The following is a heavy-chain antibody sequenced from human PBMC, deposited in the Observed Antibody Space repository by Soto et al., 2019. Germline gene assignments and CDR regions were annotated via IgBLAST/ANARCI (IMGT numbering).Heavy chain of an antibody. D-gene: IGHD3-9*01. CDR3: ARGLELRYFDWLPWLDP. J-gene: IGHJ5*02. Sequence: PSETLSLTCTVSGGSISSGDYYWSWIRQPPGKGLEWIGYIYYSGSTNYNPSLKSRVTTSVDKSKNQFSLKLSSVTAADTAVYYCARGLELRYFDWLPWLDPWGQGTLVTVSS. CDR2: IYYSGST. V-gene: IGHV4-30-4*01. CDR1: GGSISSGDYY.